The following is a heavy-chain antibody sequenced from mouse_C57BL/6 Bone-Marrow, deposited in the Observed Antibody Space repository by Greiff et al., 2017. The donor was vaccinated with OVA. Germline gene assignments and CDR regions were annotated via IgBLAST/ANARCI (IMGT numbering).Heavy chain of an antibody. CDR1: GFNIKDYY. Sequence: VQLQQSGAELVKPGASVKLSCTASGFNIKDYYMHWVKQRTEQGLEWIGRIDPEDGETKYAPKFQGKATLTADKSSSTAYMQLNSLTSEDSAVYFCASGSSFFYAMDYWGQGTSVTVSS. V-gene: IGHV14-2*01. CDR3: ASGSSFFYAMDY. CDR2: IDPEDGET. D-gene: IGHD1-1*01. J-gene: IGHJ4*01.